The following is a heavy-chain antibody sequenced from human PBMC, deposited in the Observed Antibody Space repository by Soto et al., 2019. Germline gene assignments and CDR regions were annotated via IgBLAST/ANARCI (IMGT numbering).Heavy chain of an antibody. V-gene: IGHV1-69*12. CDR2: IIPIFGTA. CDR1: GGTFSSYA. CDR3: ASHGITGTWVYYYGMDV. Sequence: QVQLVQSGAEVKKPGSSVKVSCKASGGTFSSYAIIWVRQAPGQGLEWMGGIIPIFGTANYGQKFQGRVTITADESTSTAYMELSSLRSEDTAVYYCASHGITGTWVYYYGMDVCGQGTTVTVSS. J-gene: IGHJ6*02. D-gene: IGHD1-7*01.